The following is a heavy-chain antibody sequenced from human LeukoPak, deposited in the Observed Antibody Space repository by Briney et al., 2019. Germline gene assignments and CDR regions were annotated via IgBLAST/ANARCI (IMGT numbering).Heavy chain of an antibody. Sequence: SETLSLTCAVYGGSFSGHYWSWIRQPPGKGLEWIGEINHSRSTNYNPSLKSRVTISVDTSKNQFSLKLSSVTAADTAVYYCARGGSSILDCWFDPWGQGTLVTVSS. V-gene: IGHV4-34*01. D-gene: IGHD1-26*01. CDR3: ARGGSSILDCWFDP. CDR2: INHSRST. CDR1: GGSFSGHY. J-gene: IGHJ5*02.